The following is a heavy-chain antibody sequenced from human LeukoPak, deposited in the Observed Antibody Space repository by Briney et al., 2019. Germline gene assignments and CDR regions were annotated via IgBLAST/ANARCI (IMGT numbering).Heavy chain of an antibody. CDR1: GYTFTSYD. CDR2: MNPNSGNT. V-gene: IGHV1-8*03. CDR3: ARGGGNLYYYYYMDV. D-gene: IGHD4-23*01. Sequence: ASVKVSCKASGYTFTSYDINWVRQATGQGLEWMGWMNPNSGNTGYAQKFQGRGTITRNTSISTAYMELSGLRSEDTAVYYCARGGGNLYYYYYMDVWGKGTTVTVSS. J-gene: IGHJ6*03.